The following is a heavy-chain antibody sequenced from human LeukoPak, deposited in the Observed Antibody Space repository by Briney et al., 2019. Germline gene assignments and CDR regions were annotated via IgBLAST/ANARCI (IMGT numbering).Heavy chain of an antibody. CDR3: ASGHYDSSGYYYPFDY. V-gene: IGHV4-39*01. Sequence: PSETLSLTCTVSGGSIRSSSYYWGGIRQPPGKGLEWIGSIYYSGSTYYNPSLKSRVTISVDTSKNQVSLRLSSVTAADTAVYYYASGHYDSSGYYYPFDYWGQGTLVTVSS. CDR2: IYYSGST. J-gene: IGHJ4*02. D-gene: IGHD3-22*01. CDR1: GGSIRSSSYY.